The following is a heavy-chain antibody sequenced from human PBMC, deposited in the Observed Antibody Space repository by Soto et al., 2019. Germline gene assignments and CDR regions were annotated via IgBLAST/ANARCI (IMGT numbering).Heavy chain of an antibody. V-gene: IGHV3-74*01. D-gene: IGHD6-13*01. Sequence: EVKLVESGGGLVQPGGSLRLSCAASGFTFSNNWMHWVRQAPGKGLVWVSRINSDGSSTSYADSVKGRFTISRDNAKNTLYLQMNSLRAEDTAVYYCAPAAAGRRAFDIWGQGTMVTVSS. CDR3: APAAAGRRAFDI. CDR1: GFTFSNNW. CDR2: INSDGSST. J-gene: IGHJ3*02.